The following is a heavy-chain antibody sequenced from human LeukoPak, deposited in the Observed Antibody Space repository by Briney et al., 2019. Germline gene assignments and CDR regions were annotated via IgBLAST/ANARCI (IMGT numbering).Heavy chain of an antibody. J-gene: IGHJ4*02. CDR3: AKDIGIAVAGTYFDY. CDR1: GFTFDDYA. D-gene: IGHD6-19*01. Sequence: GGSLRLSCAASGFTFDDYAMHWVRQAPGKGLEWVSGISWNSGSIGYADSVKGRFTISRDNAKNSLYLQMNSLRAEGTALYYCAKDIGIAVAGTYFDYWGQGTLVTVSS. CDR2: ISWNSGSI. V-gene: IGHV3-9*01.